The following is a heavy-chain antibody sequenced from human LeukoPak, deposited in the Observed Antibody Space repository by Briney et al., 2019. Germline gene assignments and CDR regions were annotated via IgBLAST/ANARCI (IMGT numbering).Heavy chain of an antibody. CDR1: GFTFSNYG. CDR2: VWFDGSHK. J-gene: IGHJ4*02. D-gene: IGHD7-27*01. CDR3: ARDITGDPPPYYFDY. V-gene: IGHV3-33*01. Sequence: TGGSLRLSCAASGFTFSNYGLHWVRQAPGKGLEWLAVVWFDGSHKYYADSVKGRFTISRDNSKSMLYLQMNSLRAEDTAVYYCARDITGDPPPYYFDYWGQGSLVTVSS.